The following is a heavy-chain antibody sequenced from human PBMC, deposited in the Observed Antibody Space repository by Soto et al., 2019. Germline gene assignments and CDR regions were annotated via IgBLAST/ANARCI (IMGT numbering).Heavy chain of an antibody. CDR2: VSHNGNDK. V-gene: IGHV3-30*18. CDR3: AKATTVVVVTKDSYNGMDV. Sequence: GGSLTLSCAASGFTFSNYCMHWVRQPPGKGLEWVAIVSHNGNDKYYVYSVKGRFTSARDNLKNTVYLQMINLRADATAVYYCAKATTVVVVTKDSYNGMDVWGQGTTVTVSS. J-gene: IGHJ6*02. D-gene: IGHD2-21*01. CDR1: GFTFSNYC.